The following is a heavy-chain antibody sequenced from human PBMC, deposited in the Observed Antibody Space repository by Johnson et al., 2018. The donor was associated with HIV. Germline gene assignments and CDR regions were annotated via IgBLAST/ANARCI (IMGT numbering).Heavy chain of an antibody. D-gene: IGHD1-26*01. J-gene: IGHJ3*02. CDR1: GFTFDDHG. Sequence: VQVVESGGGLVQPGRSLRLSCAASGFTFDDHGMSWVRQAPGKGLEWISGINWNGGNRGYADSVKGQFIISRDNGKNSLYLQMNSLRAEDTALYYCARGVGATTVAAFDIWGQGTMVTVSS. V-gene: IGHV3-20*04. CDR2: INWNGGNR. CDR3: ARGVGATTVAAFDI.